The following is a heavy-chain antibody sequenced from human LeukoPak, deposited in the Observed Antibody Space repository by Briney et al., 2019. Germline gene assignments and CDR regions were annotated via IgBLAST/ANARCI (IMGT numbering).Heavy chain of an antibody. V-gene: IGHV3-74*01. D-gene: IGHD2/OR15-2a*01. Sequence: PGGSLRLSCAASAFSMNDFWMHWVRQGPGKGLEWVSRINKDATITTYADSVKGRFTVSRDNVKNMVYLDMNGLRGDVTAVYYCARSGIGRGFDIWGRGATVTVSS. CDR1: AFSMNDFW. CDR2: INKDATIT. J-gene: IGHJ3*02. CDR3: ARSGIGRGFDI.